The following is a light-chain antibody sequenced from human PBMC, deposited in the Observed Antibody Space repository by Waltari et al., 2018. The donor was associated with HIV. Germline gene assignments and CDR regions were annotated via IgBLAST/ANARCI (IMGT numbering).Light chain of an antibody. J-gene: IGLJ3*02. CDR3: ETWDSSTWV. CDR2: LEGGGGY. Sequence: QPVLTQSSSASASLGSSVKLTCPLTSGHRRKITACHQQQPGKAPRYLMKLEGGGGYNKGSGVPDRFSGSSSGADRYLTISNLQFEDEADYYCETWDSSTWVFGGGTKVTVL. V-gene: IGLV4-60*02. CDR1: SGHRRKI.